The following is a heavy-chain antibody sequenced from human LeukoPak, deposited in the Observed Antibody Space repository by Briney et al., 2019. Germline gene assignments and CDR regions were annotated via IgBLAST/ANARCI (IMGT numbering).Heavy chain of an antibody. D-gene: IGHD3-3*01. J-gene: IGHJ4*02. CDR2: ISVSGGVT. CDR1: GITFTDHG. Sequence: PGRSLRLSCAASGITFTDHGLSWVRQAPGKGLEWVSSISVSGGVTLYADSAKGRFVISRDNSRSKVYLEMNRLRAEDAAVYYCAKGFDFWRGLYYFDHWGQGTLVTVSS. V-gene: IGHV3-23*01. CDR3: AKGFDFWRGLYYFDH.